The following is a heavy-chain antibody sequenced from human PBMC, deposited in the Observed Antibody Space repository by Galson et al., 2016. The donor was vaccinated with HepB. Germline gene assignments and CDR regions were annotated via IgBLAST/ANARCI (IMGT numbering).Heavy chain of an antibody. Sequence: TLSLTCAVSGGSITSGGYSWSWIRQPPGKGLEWIGYIHHSGSTYYHPSLRSRVTISVDTSRNQFSLKLSSVTAADTARYYCARGGTHCGGYCYSDPFEYWGQGTLVTVSS. V-gene: IGHV4-30-2*01. J-gene: IGHJ4*02. CDR3: ARGGTHCGGYCYSDPFEY. CDR2: IHHSGST. D-gene: IGHD2-21*02. CDR1: GGSITSGGYS.